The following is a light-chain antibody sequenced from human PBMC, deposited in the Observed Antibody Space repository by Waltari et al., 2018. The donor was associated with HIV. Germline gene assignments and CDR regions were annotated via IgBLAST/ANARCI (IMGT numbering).Light chain of an antibody. CDR1: GGNLASYY. J-gene: IGLJ2*01. Sequence: NFILPQPHSVSESPGKTVTLSCTRSGGNLASYYVQWYQQRPDSAPTTVIYEATKRPSGVPDRFSGSIDSSSNSASLTISGLQTDDEADYYCQSYYLNIVVFGGGTKLTVL. CDR3: QSYYLNIVV. CDR2: EAT. V-gene: IGLV6-57*04.